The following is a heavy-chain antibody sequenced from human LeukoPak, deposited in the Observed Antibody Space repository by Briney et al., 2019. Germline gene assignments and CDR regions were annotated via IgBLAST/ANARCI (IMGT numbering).Heavy chain of an antibody. V-gene: IGHV1-2*04. Sequence: GASVKVSCKASGDTFIGYYMHWVRQAPGQGLEWMGWMNPNTGGANYAQRFQGWVTMTRDTSISTAYMEVSRLRSDDTAVYYCARDLEKLGATDALDIWGQGTMVTVSS. J-gene: IGHJ3*02. CDR3: ARDLEKLGATDALDI. CDR2: MNPNTGGA. D-gene: IGHD1-26*01. CDR1: GDTFIGYY.